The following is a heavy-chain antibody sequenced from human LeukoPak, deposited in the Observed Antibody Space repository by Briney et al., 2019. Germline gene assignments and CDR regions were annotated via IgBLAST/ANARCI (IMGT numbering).Heavy chain of an antibody. CDR2: FDPEDGET. D-gene: IGHD1-26*01. J-gene: IGHJ4*02. CDR1: GYTLTELS. CDR3: ATDKEATTFYYFDY. Sequence: ASVKVSCKVSGYTLTELSMHWVRQAPGKGLEWMGGFDPEDGETIYAQKFQGRVTMTEDTSTDTAYMELSSLRSEDTAVYYCATDKEATTFYYFDYWGQGTLVTVSS. V-gene: IGHV1-24*01.